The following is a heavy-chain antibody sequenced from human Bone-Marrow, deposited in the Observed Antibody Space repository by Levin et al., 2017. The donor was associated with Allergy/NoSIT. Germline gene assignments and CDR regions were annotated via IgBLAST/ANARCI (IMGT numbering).Heavy chain of an antibody. CDR2: ITSDGRTT. J-gene: IGHJ4*02. Sequence: GGSLRLSCAASGFTFSNAWMNWVRRAPGKGLVWVSRITSDGRTTVYADSVKGRFTISRDNAKSTLYLEMNSLRAEDTAVYYCARDWYYTLDNWGQGALVTVSS. CDR1: GFTFSNAW. V-gene: IGHV3-74*01. CDR3: ARDWYYTLDN. D-gene: IGHD3-10*01.